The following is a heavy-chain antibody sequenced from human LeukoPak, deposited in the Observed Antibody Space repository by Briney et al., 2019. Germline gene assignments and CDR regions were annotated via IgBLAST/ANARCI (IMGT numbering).Heavy chain of an antibody. CDR1: GGSFSGYY. V-gene: IGHV4-34*01. CDR2: INHSGST. Sequence: SETLSLTCAVYGGSFSGYYWSWIRQPPGKGLEWIGEINHSGSTNYNPSLKSRVTISVDTSKNQFSLKLSSVTAADTAVYYCARHSGWLPLVDVWGKGTTVTVSS. CDR3: ARHSGWLPLVDV. J-gene: IGHJ6*04. D-gene: IGHD5-12*01.